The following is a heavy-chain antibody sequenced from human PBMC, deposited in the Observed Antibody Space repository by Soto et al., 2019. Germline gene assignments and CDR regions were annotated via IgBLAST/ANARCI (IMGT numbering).Heavy chain of an antibody. CDR2: ISYDGGKK. Sequence: QVQLVEYGGGMIQPGRSLRLPCADSGFTFSSYARHWVGQAPGKGLEWVAVISYDGGKKYYAHSVKGRFTISRDNSKNTQYLQMKSQIYEDTAVYYCARIPSSGGRAHVDYGGQGALVPVSS. CDR3: ARIPSSGGRAHVDY. CDR1: GFTFSSYA. D-gene: IGHD2-8*02. J-gene: IGHJ4*02. V-gene: IGHV3-30-3*01.